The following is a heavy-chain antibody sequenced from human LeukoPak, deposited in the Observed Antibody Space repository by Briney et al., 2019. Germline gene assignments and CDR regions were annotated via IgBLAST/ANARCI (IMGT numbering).Heavy chain of an antibody. CDR1: GGTFSSYA. CDR2: IIPILGIA. D-gene: IGHD1-26*01. CDR3: ASLSGSYERCYYYGMDV. Sequence: SVKVSCKASGGTFSSYAISWVRQAPGQGLEWMGRIIPILGIANYAQKFQGRVTITADKPTSTAYMELSSLRSEDTAVYYCASLSGSYERCYYYGMDVWGQGTTVTVSS. J-gene: IGHJ6*02. V-gene: IGHV1-69*04.